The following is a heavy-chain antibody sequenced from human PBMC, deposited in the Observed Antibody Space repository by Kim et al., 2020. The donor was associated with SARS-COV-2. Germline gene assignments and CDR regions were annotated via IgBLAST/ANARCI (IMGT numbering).Heavy chain of an antibody. CDR3: ARELTVYYYGSGSYGH. D-gene: IGHD3-10*01. V-gene: IGHV1-18*01. CDR2: ISAYNGNT. J-gene: IGHJ4*02. CDR1: GYTFTSYG. Sequence: ASVKVSCKASGYTFTSYGISWVRQAPGQGLEWMGWISAYNGNTNYAQKLQGRVTMTTDTSTSTAYMELRSLRSDDTAVYYCARELTVYYYGSGSYGHWGQGTLVTVSS.